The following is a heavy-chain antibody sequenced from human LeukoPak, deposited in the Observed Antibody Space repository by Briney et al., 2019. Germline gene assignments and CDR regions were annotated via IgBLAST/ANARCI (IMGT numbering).Heavy chain of an antibody. CDR3: AKALKLGTFDY. CDR2: ISGVGTTT. D-gene: IGHD7-27*01. J-gene: IGHJ4*02. CDR1: GFTFTSFA. Sequence: PGGSLRLSCAASGFTFTSFAMSWARQAPGKGLEWVSAISGVGTTTYYADSVKGRFTISRDNSKNTLYLQMNSLRAEDTAVYYCAKALKLGTFDYWGQGTLVTVSS. V-gene: IGHV3-23*01.